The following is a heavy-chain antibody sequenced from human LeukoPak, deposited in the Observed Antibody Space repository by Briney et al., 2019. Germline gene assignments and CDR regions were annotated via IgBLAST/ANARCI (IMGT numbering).Heavy chain of an antibody. D-gene: IGHD2-15*01. Sequence: SVKVSCKASGGTFSSYAISWVRQAPGQGLEWMGGIIPISGTANYAQKFQGRVTITADESTSTAYMELSSLRSEDTAVYYCASSDIVVVVAAPGGYYYGMDVWGQGTTVTVSS. J-gene: IGHJ6*02. CDR3: ASSDIVVVVAAPGGYYYGMDV. CDR2: IIPISGTA. CDR1: GGTFSSYA. V-gene: IGHV1-69*13.